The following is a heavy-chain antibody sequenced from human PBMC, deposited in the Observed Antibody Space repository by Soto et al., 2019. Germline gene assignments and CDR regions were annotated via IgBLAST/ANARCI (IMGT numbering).Heavy chain of an antibody. CDR3: AREGANDSSGYSIPRYYFDY. CDR2: IWYDGSNK. D-gene: IGHD3-22*01. J-gene: IGHJ4*02. V-gene: IGHV3-33*01. Sequence: GGSLRLSCAASGFTFSSYGMHWVRQAPGKGLEWVAVIWYDGSNKYYADSVKGRFTISRDNSKNTLYLQMNSLRAEDTAVYYCAREGANDSSGYSIPRYYFDYWGQGTLVTVSS. CDR1: GFTFSSYG.